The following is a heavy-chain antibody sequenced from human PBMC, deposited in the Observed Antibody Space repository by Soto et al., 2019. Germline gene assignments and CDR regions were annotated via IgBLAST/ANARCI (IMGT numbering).Heavy chain of an antibody. CDR3: AHESDYDSSGSLGY. V-gene: IGHV2-5*01. D-gene: IGHD3-22*01. CDR1: GSSLSPSGVG. CDR2: IYWNDDK. Sequence: QITLKESGPTLVKPKRPLSRPCPFSGSSLSPSGVGLGGFGKPPGKALEWLALIYWNDDKRYSPSLKSRLTITKDTSKNQVVLTMTNMDPVDTATYYCAHESDYDSSGSLGYWGQGTLVTVSS. J-gene: IGHJ4*02.